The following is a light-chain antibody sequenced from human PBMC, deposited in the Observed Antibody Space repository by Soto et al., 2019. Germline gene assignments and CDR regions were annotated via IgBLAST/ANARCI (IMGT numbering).Light chain of an antibody. CDR3: SSYTSTTTRV. CDR1: SSDVGGYNY. V-gene: IGLV2-14*03. J-gene: IGLJ1*01. Sequence: SVLAQPASVSGSPGQSITISCTGTSSDVGGYNYVSWYQQHPGKGPKLMIYEVSNRPSGVFNRFSGSKSGNTATLTISGLQAEDEADYYCSSYTSTTTRVFGTGTKITVL. CDR2: EVS.